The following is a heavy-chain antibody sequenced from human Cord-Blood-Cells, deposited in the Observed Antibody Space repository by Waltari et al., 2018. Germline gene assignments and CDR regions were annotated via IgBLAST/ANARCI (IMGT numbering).Heavy chain of an antibody. V-gene: IGHV4-39*01. CDR2: IYYSGST. D-gene: IGHD3-10*01. CDR3: ARQEIALVQGVIIDY. Sequence: GPGLVKPSETLSLTCTVSGGSISSSSYYWGWIRQPPGKGLEWIGSIYYSGSTYYNPSLKSRVTISVDTSKNQFSLKLSSVTAADTAVYYCARQEIALVQGVIIDYWGQGTLVTVSS. CDR1: GGSISSSSYY. J-gene: IGHJ4*02.